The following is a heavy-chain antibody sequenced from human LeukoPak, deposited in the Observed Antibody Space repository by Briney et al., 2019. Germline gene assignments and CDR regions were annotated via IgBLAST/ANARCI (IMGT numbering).Heavy chain of an antibody. CDR1: GDSISNYY. D-gene: IGHD5-18*01. CDR2: IYTSGST. J-gene: IGHJ4*02. CDR3: ARLKDTAMVYLGFDY. Sequence: PSETLSLTCTVSGDSISNYYWSWIRQPAGKGLEWIGRIYTSGSTNYNPSLKSRVTMSVDTSKNQFSLKLSSVTAADTAVYYCARLKDTAMVYLGFDYWGQGTLVTVSS. V-gene: IGHV4-4*07.